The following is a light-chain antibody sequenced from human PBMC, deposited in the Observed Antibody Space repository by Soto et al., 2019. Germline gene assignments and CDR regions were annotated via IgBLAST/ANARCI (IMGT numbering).Light chain of an antibody. Sequence: SALPQPPSASGSPGQSVTISCTGANSDVGSYNFVSWYQQHPGRAPKLLIYEVNKRPSGVPDRFSGSKSGNTASLTVSGLQAEDEADYYCSSYAGTNTRYLFGSGTKSPS. CDR3: SSYAGTNTRYL. CDR2: EVN. J-gene: IGLJ1*01. V-gene: IGLV2-8*01. CDR1: NSDVGSYNF.